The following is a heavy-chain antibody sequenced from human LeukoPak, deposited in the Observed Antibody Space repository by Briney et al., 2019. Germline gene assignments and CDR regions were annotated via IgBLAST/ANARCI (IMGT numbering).Heavy chain of an antibody. Sequence: GGSLRLSCAASGFTFSSYSMNWVRQAPGKGLEWVSSISSSSSYIYYADSVKGRFTISRDNAKNSLYLQMNSLRAEDTAVYYCARVLGYSCGFDYWGQGTLVTVSS. J-gene: IGHJ4*02. CDR1: GFTFSSYS. CDR3: ARVLGYSCGFDY. D-gene: IGHD5-18*01. CDR2: ISSSSSYI. V-gene: IGHV3-21*01.